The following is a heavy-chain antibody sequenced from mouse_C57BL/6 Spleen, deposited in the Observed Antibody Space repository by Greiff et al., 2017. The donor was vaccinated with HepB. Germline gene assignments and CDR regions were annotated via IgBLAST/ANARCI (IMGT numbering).Heavy chain of an antibody. CDR2: INPNNGGT. V-gene: IGHV1-26*01. D-gene: IGHD2-5*01. Sequence: EVQLQQSGPELVKPGASVKISCKASGYTFTDYYMNWVKQSHGKSLEWIGDINPNNGGTSYNQKFKGKATLTVDKSSSTAYMELRSLTSEDSAVYYCARGGGYSNYDDWGQGTTLTVSS. J-gene: IGHJ2*01. CDR1: GYTFTDYY. CDR3: ARGGGYSNYDD.